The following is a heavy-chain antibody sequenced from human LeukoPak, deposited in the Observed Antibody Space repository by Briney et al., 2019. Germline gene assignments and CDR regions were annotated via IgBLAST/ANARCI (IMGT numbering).Heavy chain of an antibody. CDR2: IVVGSGNT. CDR1: GFTFTSSA. V-gene: IGHV1-58*01. Sequence: SVKVSCKASGFTFTSSAVQWVRQARGQRLEWIGWIVVGSGNTNYAQKFQERVTITRDMSTSTAYMELSSLRSEDTAVYYCARDRQLERPYYYGMDVWGQGTTVTVSS. D-gene: IGHD1-1*01. CDR3: ARDRQLERPYYYGMDV. J-gene: IGHJ6*02.